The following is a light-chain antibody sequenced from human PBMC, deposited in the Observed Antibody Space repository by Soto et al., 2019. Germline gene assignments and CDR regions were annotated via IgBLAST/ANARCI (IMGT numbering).Light chain of an antibody. CDR2: DTS. V-gene: IGKV3D-20*02. Sequence: EIVWTQSPGTLSLAPGGIATLSFRASQSVSNNYLAWYQQKPGQAPRRLMYDTSYRATGIPARFSGSGSGTDFTLTISILEPENFAVYSSQQRSNWITFGQGTRLEIK. CDR1: QSVSNNY. J-gene: IGKJ5*01. CDR3: QQRSNWIT.